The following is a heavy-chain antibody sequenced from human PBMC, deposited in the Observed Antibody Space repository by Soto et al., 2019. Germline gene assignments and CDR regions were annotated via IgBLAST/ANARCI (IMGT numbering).Heavy chain of an antibody. Sequence: SETLSLTCTVSGGSISSYYWSWIRQPPGKGLEWIGYIYYTGSTNYNPSLTSRVTISVDTSKNQFSLKLSSVTAADTAVYYCARYGGLYYYYGMDVWAQRTTVTVSS. CDR2: IYYTGST. V-gene: IGHV4-59*01. CDR1: GGSISSYY. J-gene: IGHJ6*02. CDR3: ARYGGLYYYYGMDV. D-gene: IGHD3-16*01.